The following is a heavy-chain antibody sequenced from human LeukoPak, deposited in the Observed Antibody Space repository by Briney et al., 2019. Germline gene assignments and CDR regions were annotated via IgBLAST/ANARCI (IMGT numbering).Heavy chain of an antibody. CDR1: GFTVSSNY. CDR3: ASRHTTMATVTSYYYYGMDV. D-gene: IGHD4-17*01. Sequence: GGSLRLSCAASGFTVSSNYMSWVRQAPGKGLEWVSIIYSGGSTYYADSVKGRFTISRDNSKNTLFLQMNSLRAEDTAVYYCASRHTTMATVTSYYYYGMDVWGQGTTVTVSS. V-gene: IGHV3-53*01. J-gene: IGHJ6*02. CDR2: IYSGGST.